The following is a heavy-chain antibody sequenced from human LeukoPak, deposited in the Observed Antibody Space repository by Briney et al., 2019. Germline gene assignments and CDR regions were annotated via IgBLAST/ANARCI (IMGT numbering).Heavy chain of an antibody. CDR2: ISWDGDTR. J-gene: IGHJ4*02. CDR3: VRERGCYPFAL. Sequence: GGSLRLSCAASGFTFDDYTMHWVRQGPGKGLEWLSLISWDGDTRYYADSVKGRFTISRDNTKNSLFLQMNTRRAKNAAVYHFVRERGCYPFALWGQGTLVT. D-gene: IGHD1-26*01. V-gene: IGHV3-43*01. CDR1: GFTFDDYT.